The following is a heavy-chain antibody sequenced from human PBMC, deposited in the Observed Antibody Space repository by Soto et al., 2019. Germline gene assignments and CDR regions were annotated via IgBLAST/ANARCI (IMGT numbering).Heavy chain of an antibody. CDR2: IYVTGAV. V-gene: IGHV4-31*03. D-gene: IGHD2-21*01. J-gene: IGHJ5*02. Sequence: SETLSLTCSVSGAALNSGNYYWSWIRQVPGKGLEWIGHIYVTGAVDYNPSLRDRITLSQDTSERQFSLNLRLVTAADTAVYYCARRRIATNNYKWFDPWGQATLVTVSS. CDR1: GAALNSGNYY. CDR3: ARRRIATNNYKWFDP.